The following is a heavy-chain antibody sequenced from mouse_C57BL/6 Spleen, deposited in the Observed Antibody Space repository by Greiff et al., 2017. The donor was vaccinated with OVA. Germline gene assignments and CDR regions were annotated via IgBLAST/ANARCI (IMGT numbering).Heavy chain of an antibody. D-gene: IGHD2-4*01. Sequence: EVKLMESGPGLVKPSQSLSLTCSVTGYSITSGYYWNWIRQFPGNKLEWMGYISYDGSNNYNPSLKNRISITRDTSKNQFFLKLNSVTTEDTATYYCAISDYTWFAYWGQGTLVTVSA. J-gene: IGHJ3*01. CDR2: ISYDGSN. CDR3: AISDYTWFAY. V-gene: IGHV3-6*01. CDR1: GYSITSGYY.